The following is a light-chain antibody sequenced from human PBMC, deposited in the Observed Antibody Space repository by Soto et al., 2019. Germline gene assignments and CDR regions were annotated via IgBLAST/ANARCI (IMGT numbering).Light chain of an antibody. J-gene: IGKJ2*01. Sequence: EIVLTQSPGTLSLSPGERATLSCRASQSVSSSYLAWYQQKPGQAPRLLIYGASSRATGIPDRFSGSGSGTDFTLTISRLELEDFAVYYCQQYGSSQYTFGQGTKLEIK. V-gene: IGKV3-20*01. CDR3: QQYGSSQYT. CDR1: QSVSSSY. CDR2: GAS.